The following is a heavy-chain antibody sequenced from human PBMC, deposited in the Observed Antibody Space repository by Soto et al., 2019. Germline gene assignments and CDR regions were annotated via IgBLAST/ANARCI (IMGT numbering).Heavy chain of an antibody. J-gene: IGHJ4*02. D-gene: IGHD6-6*01. CDR2: ISSNGGST. Sequence: GWSLRLSCSSSVFTFISYAMHWVRQAPGKGLEYVSAISSNGGSTYYADSVKGRFTISRDNSKNTLYLQMSSLRAEDTAVYYCVKGLRIAARFDYWGQGTLVTVSS. CDR3: VKGLRIAARFDY. CDR1: VFTFISYA. V-gene: IGHV3-64D*06.